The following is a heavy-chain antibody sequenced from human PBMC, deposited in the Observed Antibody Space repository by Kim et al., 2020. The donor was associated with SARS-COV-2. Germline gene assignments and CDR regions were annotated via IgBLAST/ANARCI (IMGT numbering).Heavy chain of an antibody. CDR2: INQDGSDA. J-gene: IGHJ5*02. CDR3: ARVLGDYGVYSYNWFHP. D-gene: IGHD4-17*01. CDR1: GFIFRGFW. Sequence: GGSLRLSCASSGFIFRGFWMSWVRQAPGRGLEWVANINQDGSDAFYVDSVKGQVTISRDNTKKTLYLQMSSLRVADTAVYYSARVLGDYGVYSYNWFHPWGQGTLVTVSS. V-gene: IGHV3-7*01.